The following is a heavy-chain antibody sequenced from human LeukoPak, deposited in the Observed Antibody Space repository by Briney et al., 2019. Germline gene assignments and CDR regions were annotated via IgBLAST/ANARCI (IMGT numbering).Heavy chain of an antibody. Sequence: ASVKVSCKASGYTFTSYDINWVRQATGQGLEWMGWINPNSGGTNYAQKFQGRVTMTRDTSISTAYMELSRLRSDDTAVYYCARSPMHRTYYYDSSGWYFDYWGQGTLVTVSS. D-gene: IGHD3-22*01. CDR2: INPNSGGT. V-gene: IGHV1-2*02. CDR3: ARSPMHRTYYYDSSGWYFDY. CDR1: GYTFTSYD. J-gene: IGHJ4*02.